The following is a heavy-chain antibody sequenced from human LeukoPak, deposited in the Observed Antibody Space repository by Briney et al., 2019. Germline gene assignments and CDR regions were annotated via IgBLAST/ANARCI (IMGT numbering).Heavy chain of an antibody. Sequence: GGSLRLSCAASGFTFSSYAMHWVRQAPGKGLEWVAVISYDGSNKYYADSVKGRFTISRDNSKNTLYPQMNSLRAEDTAVYYCASVPTPYSSGWYDYFDYWGQGTLVTVSS. J-gene: IGHJ4*02. CDR2: ISYDGSNK. V-gene: IGHV3-30*04. CDR1: GFTFSSYA. CDR3: ASVPTPYSSGWYDYFDY. D-gene: IGHD6-19*01.